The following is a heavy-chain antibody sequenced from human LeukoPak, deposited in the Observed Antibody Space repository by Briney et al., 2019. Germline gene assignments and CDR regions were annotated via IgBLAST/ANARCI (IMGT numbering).Heavy chain of an antibody. D-gene: IGHD3-9*01. CDR1: GGTFRSYA. Sequence: ASVKVSCKASGGTFRSYAISWVRQPPGQGLEWMGGIIPIFGTTNYAQKFQGRVTITADESTSTAYMELSSLRSEDTAVYYCARASRDYDILTGYSLGNWFDPWGQGTLVTVSS. CDR2: IIPIFGTT. J-gene: IGHJ5*02. CDR3: ARASRDYDILTGYSLGNWFDP. V-gene: IGHV1-69*13.